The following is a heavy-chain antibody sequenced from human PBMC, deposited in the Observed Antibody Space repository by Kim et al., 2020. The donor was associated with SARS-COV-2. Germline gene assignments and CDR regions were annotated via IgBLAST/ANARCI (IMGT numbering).Heavy chain of an antibody. Sequence: SETLSLTCAVSGGSISSSNWWSWVRQPPGKGLEWIGEIYHSGSTNYNPSLKSRVTISVDKSKNQFSLKLSSVTAADTAVYYCARDSRGSSRGGDYYYGMDVWGQGTTVTVSS. CDR3: ARDSRGSSRGGDYYYGMDV. V-gene: IGHV4-4*02. CDR1: GGSISSSNW. D-gene: IGHD6-13*01. J-gene: IGHJ6*02. CDR2: IYHSGST.